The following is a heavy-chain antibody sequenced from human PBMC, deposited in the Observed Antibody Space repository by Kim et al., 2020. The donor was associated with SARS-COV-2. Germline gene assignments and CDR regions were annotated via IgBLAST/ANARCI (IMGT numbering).Heavy chain of an antibody. CDR2: IKQDGSVT. V-gene: IGHV3-7*01. D-gene: IGHD6-13*01. J-gene: IGHJ3*02. CDR1: GFTFSSYW. Sequence: GGSLRLSCAASGFTFSSYWMTWVRQAPGKGLEWVANIKQDGSVTHYVDSVKGRFTISRDNAKNSLYLQMNSRRAEDTAVYFCARDYTTRDSSAWYDAFDSWGQGTMVTVSS. CDR3: ARDYTTRDSSAWYDAFDS.